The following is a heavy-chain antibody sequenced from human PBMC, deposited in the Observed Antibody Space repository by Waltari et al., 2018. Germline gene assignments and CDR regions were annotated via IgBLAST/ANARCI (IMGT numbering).Heavy chain of an antibody. J-gene: IGHJ3*02. V-gene: IGHV3-23*01. CDR2: ISANGDTT. CDR1: GFTFSNYP. CDR3: SKEDPDHGDFNFAFDI. Sequence: EVQLLESGGGLVQPGGSLRLSCAASGFTFSNYPMSWVRQAPGKGLEWVSAISANGDTTYYADSVKGRFTVSRDNSKNTVLLQVNSLRAEDTAVYYCSKEDPDHGDFNFAFDIWGQGTVVTVSS.